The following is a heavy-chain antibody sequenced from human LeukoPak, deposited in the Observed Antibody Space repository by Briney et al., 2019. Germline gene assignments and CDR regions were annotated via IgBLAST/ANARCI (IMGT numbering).Heavy chain of an antibody. Sequence: GGSLRLSCAASGFTVSSNYMSWVRQAPGKGLEWVSVIYSGGSTYYADSVKGRFTISRDNSKNTLYLQMNSLRAEDTAVYYCARGGNSSPYYFDYWGQGTLVTVSS. CDR1: GFTVSSNY. CDR2: IYSGGST. J-gene: IGHJ4*02. CDR3: ARGGNSSPYYFDY. V-gene: IGHV3-53*01. D-gene: IGHD6-13*01.